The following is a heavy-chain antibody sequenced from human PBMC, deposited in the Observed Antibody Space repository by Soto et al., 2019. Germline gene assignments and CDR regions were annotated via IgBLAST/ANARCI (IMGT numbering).Heavy chain of an antibody. D-gene: IGHD6-13*01. V-gene: IGHV3-7*01. Sequence: EVQLVESGGGFVQPGGSLRLSCAASGFTFSSNWMNWVRQAPGKGLEWVATIKPDGSEQDYVESVKGRFTISRDNAKNSVHLQMNSLRAEDTAVYYCATVPWTAAASWGQGTLVTVSS. CDR1: GFTFSSNW. J-gene: IGHJ5*02. CDR2: IKPDGSEQ. CDR3: ATVPWTAAAS.